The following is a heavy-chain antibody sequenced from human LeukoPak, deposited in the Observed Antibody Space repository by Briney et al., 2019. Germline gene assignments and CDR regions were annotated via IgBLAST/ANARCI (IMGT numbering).Heavy chain of an antibody. V-gene: IGHV1-18*04. CDR1: GYTFTSYG. J-gene: IGHJ4*02. CDR3: ARGPYCGGDCYPGFDY. Sequence: ASVKVTCKASGYTFTSYGISWVRQAPGQGLEWMGWISAYNGNTNYAQKVQGRVTMTTDTSTSTAYMELRSLRSDDTAVYYCARGPYCGGDCYPGFDYWGQGTLVTVSS. D-gene: IGHD2-21*02. CDR2: ISAYNGNT.